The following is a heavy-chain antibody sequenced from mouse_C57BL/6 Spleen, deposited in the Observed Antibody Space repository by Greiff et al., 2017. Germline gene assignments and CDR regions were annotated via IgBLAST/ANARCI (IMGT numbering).Heavy chain of an antibody. CDR1: GYTFTSYW. CDR2: IDPSDSYT. V-gene: IGHV1-59*01. D-gene: IGHD1-1*01. CDR3: ARAYGRSYGHFDV. J-gene: IGHJ1*03. Sequence: QVQLQQPGAELVRPGTSVKLSCKASGYTFTSYWMHWVKQRPGQGLEWIGVIDPSDSYTNYNQKFKGKATLTVDTSSSTAYMQLSSLTSEDSAVYYCARAYGRSYGHFDVWGTGTTVTVSS.